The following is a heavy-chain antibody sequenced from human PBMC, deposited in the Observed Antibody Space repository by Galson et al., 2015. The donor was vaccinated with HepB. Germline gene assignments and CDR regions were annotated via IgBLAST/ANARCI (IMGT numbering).Heavy chain of an antibody. CDR3: AQLGTGY. CDR2: IHGGNNR. V-gene: IGHV3-53*01. Sequence: SLRLSCAASGFSIRSHYMNWVRQAPGKGLEWVSVIHGGNNRYYADSLKGRFTISPDDSINTLFLQMNSLRVEDTAVYYCAQLGTGYWGQGTLVTVPS. CDR1: GFSIRSHY. D-gene: IGHD6-13*01. J-gene: IGHJ4*02.